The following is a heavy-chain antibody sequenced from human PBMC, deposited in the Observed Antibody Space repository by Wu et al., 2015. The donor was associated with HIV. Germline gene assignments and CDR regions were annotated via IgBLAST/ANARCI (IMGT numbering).Heavy chain of an antibody. CDR1: GDGFTSYA. CDR2: INPLFGTT. V-gene: IGHV1-69*05. CDR3: ARNTGAVATSLYSLGV. D-gene: IGHD5-12*01. Sequence: QVQLVQSGAEVKKPGSPVKITCKASGDGFTSYAVSWVRQAPGQGLEWMGGINPLFGTTKHAQKFQDRVTFTTDESKTTAYMELRSLRSEDTAVYYCARNTGAVATSLYSLGVWGQGTTVAVSS. J-gene: IGHJ6*02.